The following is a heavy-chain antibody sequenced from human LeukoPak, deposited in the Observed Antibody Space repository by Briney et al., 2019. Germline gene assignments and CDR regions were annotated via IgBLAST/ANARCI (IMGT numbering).Heavy chain of an antibody. CDR1: GYSISSGYY. D-gene: IGHD4-23*01. Sequence: SETLSLTCTVSGYSISSGYYWGWIRQPPGKGLEWIGSIYHSGSTYYNPSLKSRVTMSLDTSKNQFSLNLSSVTAADTAMYYCARAVGTSRNFFDYWGQGTLVTVSS. CDR3: ARAVGTSRNFFDY. CDR2: IYHSGST. V-gene: IGHV4-38-2*02. J-gene: IGHJ4*02.